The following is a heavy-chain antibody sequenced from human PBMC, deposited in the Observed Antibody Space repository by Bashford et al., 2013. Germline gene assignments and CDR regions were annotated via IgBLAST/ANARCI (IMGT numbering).Heavy chain of an antibody. CDR3: ARGYNYGSPYFDY. Sequence: SVKVSCKASGGTFGTSSISWVRQAPGQGLEWVGRISPMFDMAIYAQKFQGRVTINADKSTSTVYMELSSLRSEDTAVYYCARGYNYGSPYFDYWGQGTLVTVSS. CDR1: GGTFGTSS. CDR2: ISPMFDMA. J-gene: IGHJ4*02. D-gene: IGHD5-18*01. V-gene: IGHV1-69*04.